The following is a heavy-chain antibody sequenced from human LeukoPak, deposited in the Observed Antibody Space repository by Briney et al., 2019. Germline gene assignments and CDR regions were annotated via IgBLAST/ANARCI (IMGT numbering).Heavy chain of an antibody. Sequence: GGSLRLSCAASGFPFSTYGISWVRQAPGKGLEWVSAITGSGDFAKYADSVRGRFTISRDNSKNTVYLQMNSLRAEDTAVYYCAKTTTGYSSGRFPGWPVDYWGQGTLVTVSS. J-gene: IGHJ4*02. CDR3: AKTTTGYSSGRFPGWPVDY. D-gene: IGHD6-19*01. CDR2: ITGSGDFA. CDR1: GFPFSTYG. V-gene: IGHV3-23*01.